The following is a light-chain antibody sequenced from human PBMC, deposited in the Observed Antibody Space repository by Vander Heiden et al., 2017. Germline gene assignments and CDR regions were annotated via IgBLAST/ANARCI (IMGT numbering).Light chain of an antibody. CDR2: DAS. CDR3: QQRSNWPWT. J-gene: IGKJ1*01. CDR1: HSVSSY. V-gene: IGKV3-11*01. Sequence: EIVLTQSPATLSLSPGERATLSCRARHSVSSYLAWYQQKPGQAPRLLIYDASNRATGIPARFSGSGSGTDFTLTISSLEPEDFAVYYCQQRSNWPWTFGQGTKVEIK.